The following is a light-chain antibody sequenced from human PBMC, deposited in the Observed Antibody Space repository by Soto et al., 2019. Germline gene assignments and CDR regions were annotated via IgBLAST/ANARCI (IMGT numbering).Light chain of an antibody. Sequence: QSVLTQPASVSGSPGQSITISCTGTSSDVGGYKFVSWYQQHPGKAPKLIIFEVSNRPTGVSDRFSGSKSGNTASLTISGLQAEDEADYYCSSYMRSGTSVFGIGTKLTVL. CDR3: SSYMRSGTSV. V-gene: IGLV2-14*01. J-gene: IGLJ1*01. CDR1: SSDVGGYKF. CDR2: EVS.